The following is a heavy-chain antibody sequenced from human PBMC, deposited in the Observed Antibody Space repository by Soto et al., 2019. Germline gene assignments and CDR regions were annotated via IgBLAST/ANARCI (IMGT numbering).Heavy chain of an antibody. CDR1: GYTFTSYG. CDR3: ARGRYGDY. CDR2: ISAHNHNT. V-gene: IGHV1-18*01. D-gene: IGHD4-17*01. Sequence: QVHLVQSGAEVKKPGASVKVSCKGSGYTFTSYGISWVRQAPGQGLEWMGWISAHNHNTDYAQKLQGRVNVTTDTSTSTAYMELRSLISDDTAVYYCARGRYGDYWGQGTLVTVSS. J-gene: IGHJ4*02.